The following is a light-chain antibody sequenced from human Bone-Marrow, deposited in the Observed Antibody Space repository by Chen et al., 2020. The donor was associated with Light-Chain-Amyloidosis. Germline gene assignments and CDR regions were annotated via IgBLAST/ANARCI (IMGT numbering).Light chain of an antibody. Sequence: SYELTQPPSVSVSPGQTARITCSGDDLPTKYAFWYQQKPGQAPVLVIHRDTERPSGISERFSGSNSGTTATLTISGFQAEGESDYHCQSADSSGTYRVIFCGGTKLTVL. J-gene: IGLJ2*01. CDR3: QSADSSGTYRVI. CDR1: DLPTKY. CDR2: RDT. V-gene: IGLV3-25*03.